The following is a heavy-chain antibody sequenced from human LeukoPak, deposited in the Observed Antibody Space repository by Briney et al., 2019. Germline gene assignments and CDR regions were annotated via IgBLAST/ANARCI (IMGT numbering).Heavy chain of an antibody. CDR2: IKQDGSEK. D-gene: IGHD2-15*01. CDR3: ARVDLVVVAATGFYYYYYYMDV. CDR1: GFTFSSYW. Sequence: QSGGSLKLSCAASGFTFSSYWMSWVRQAPGKGLEWVANIKQDGSEKYYVDSVKGRFTISRDNAKNSLYLQMNSLRAEDTAVYYCARVDLVVVAATGFYYYYYYMDVWGKGTTVTVSS. V-gene: IGHV3-7*01. J-gene: IGHJ6*03.